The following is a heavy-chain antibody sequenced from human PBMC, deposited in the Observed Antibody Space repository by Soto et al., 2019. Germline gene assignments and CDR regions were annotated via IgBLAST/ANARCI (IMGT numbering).Heavy chain of an antibody. D-gene: IGHD2-15*01. CDR1: GSSISSGYY. V-gene: IGHV4-38-2*01. J-gene: IGHJ4*02. CDR2: IYHSGST. Sequence: PSETLSLTCAVSGSSISSGYYWGWIRQPPGKGLEWIGSIYHSGSTYYNPSLKSRVTISVDTSKNQFSLKLSSVTAADTAVYYWARAVRTMLLFDDWGKGNLVTVYS. CDR3: ARAVRTMLLFDD.